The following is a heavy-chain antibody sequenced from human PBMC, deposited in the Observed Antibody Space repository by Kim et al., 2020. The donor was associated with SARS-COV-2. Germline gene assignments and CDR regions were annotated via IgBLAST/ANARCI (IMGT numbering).Heavy chain of an antibody. V-gene: IGHV1-69*04. CDR3: ARERSYGDFWSGSVGNWFDP. Sequence: SVKVSCKASGGTFSSYAISWVRQAPGQGLEWMGRIIPILGIANYAQKFQGRVTITADKSTSTAYMELSSLRSEDTAVYYCARERSYGDFWSGSVGNWFDPWGQGTLVTVSS. CDR2: IIPILGIA. J-gene: IGHJ5*02. CDR1: GGTFSSYA. D-gene: IGHD3-3*01.